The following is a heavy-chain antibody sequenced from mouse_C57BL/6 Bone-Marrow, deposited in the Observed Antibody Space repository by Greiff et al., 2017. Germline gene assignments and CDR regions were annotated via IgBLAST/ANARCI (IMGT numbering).Heavy chain of an antibody. D-gene: IGHD2-4*01. Sequence: EVKLMESGPGLVKPSQSLSLTCSVTGYSITSGYYWNWIRQFPGNKLEWMGYISYDGSNNYNPSLKNRISITRDTSKNQFFLKLNSVTTEDTATYYCASLYYDYDGGGYYFDYWSQGTTLTVSS. CDR3: ASLYYDYDGGGYYFDY. J-gene: IGHJ2*01. CDR2: ISYDGSN. V-gene: IGHV3-6*01. CDR1: GYSITSGYY.